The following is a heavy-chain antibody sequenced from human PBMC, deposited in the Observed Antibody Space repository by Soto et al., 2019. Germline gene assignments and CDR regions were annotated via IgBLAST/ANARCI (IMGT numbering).Heavy chain of an antibody. CDR1: GYTFTSYG. Sequence: ASVKVSFKASGYTFTSYGISWLRQAPGQGLGWMGWISAYNGNTNYAQKLQGRVTMTTDTSTSTAYMELRSLRSDDTAVYYCARVLTGNVLDYWGQGTLVTVSS. V-gene: IGHV1-18*01. CDR2: ISAYNGNT. J-gene: IGHJ4*02. D-gene: IGHD3-16*01. CDR3: ARVLTGNVLDY.